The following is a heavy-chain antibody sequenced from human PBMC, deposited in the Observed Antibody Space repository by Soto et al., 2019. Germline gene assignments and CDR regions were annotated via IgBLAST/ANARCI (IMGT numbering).Heavy chain of an antibody. D-gene: IGHD6-6*01. CDR2: ISGSGGST. CDR3: ASPPVVVAARRGVFAY. V-gene: IGHV3-23*01. J-gene: IGHJ4*02. Sequence: EVQLLESGGGLVQPGGSLRLSCAASGFTFSSYSMSWVRQAPGKGLEWVSAISGSGGSTYYADSVKGRFTISKDNPKNTLSLQMNSLRAEDTAVYSCASPPVVVAARRGVFAYWGQGTLVTVSS. CDR1: GFTFSSYS.